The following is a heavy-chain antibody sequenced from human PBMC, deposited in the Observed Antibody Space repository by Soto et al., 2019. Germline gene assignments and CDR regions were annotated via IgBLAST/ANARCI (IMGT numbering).Heavy chain of an antibody. D-gene: IGHD1-20*01. CDR2: VSYDGNNK. J-gene: IGHJ4*02. CDR1: GFGLSYYT. CDR3: ARDNNHDY. Sequence: QVQLVESGGGVVQPGGSLRLSCAASGFGLSYYTMNWVRQAPGKGLERVAVVSYDGNNKYYADSVEGRFTISRDNCKNTLYLQMNSLRTEDTAVYYCARDNNHDYWGQGTLVTVSS. V-gene: IGHV3-30-3*01.